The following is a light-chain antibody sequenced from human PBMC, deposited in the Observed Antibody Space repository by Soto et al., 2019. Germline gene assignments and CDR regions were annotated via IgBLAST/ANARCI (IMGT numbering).Light chain of an antibody. J-gene: IGKJ2*01. CDR1: QSLLHNNGFNY. CDR2: LGS. V-gene: IGKV2-28*01. CDR3: MQALQTPYT. Sequence: DFVLTQSPLSLPVTPGEPASISCRSSQSLLHNNGFNYLDWYLQKPGQSPQLLIYLGSNRASGVPDRFSGSRSGTDFTLKISRVEAEDVGVYYGMQALQTPYTFGQGTKLEIK.